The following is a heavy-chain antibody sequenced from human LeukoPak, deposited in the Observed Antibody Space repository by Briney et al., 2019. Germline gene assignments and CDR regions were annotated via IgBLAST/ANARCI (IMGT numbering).Heavy chain of an antibody. CDR3: TTAGYSGYDWNY. CDR2: IKSKTHGGTT. CDR1: GFTFANAW. V-gene: IGHV3-15*01. J-gene: IGHJ4*02. D-gene: IGHD5-12*01. Sequence: GGSLRLSCAASGFTFANAWMTWVRQAPGKGLEWVGRIKSKTHGGTTDYAAPVKGRFTISRGDSKNTLYLEMNSLKTEDTAVYYCTTAGYSGYDWNYWGQGALVTVSS.